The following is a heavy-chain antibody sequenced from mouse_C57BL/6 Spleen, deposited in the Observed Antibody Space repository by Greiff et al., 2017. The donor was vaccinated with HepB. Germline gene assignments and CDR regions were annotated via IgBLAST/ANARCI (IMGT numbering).Heavy chain of an antibody. J-gene: IGHJ2*01. D-gene: IGHD2-2*01. CDR3: ATGMVTTEAY. V-gene: IGHV14-2*01. Sequence: VQLQQSGAELVKPGASVKLSCTASGFNIKDYYMHWVKQRTEQGLEWIGRIDPEDGETKYAPKFPGKATITADTSSNTAYLQLSSLTSEDTAVYYCATGMVTTEAYWGQGTTLTVSS. CDR1: GFNIKDYY. CDR2: IDPEDGET.